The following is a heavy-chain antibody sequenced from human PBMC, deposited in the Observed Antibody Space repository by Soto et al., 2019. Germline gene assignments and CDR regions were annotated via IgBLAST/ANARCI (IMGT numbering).Heavy chain of an antibody. V-gene: IGHV3-53*04. CDR1: GVIVSGSY. D-gene: IGHD4-17*01. CDR2: MYPDGSR. Sequence: EVQLVESGGDLVQPGGSLRLSCVASGVIVSGSYMSWVRQAPGEGLEWVSVMYPDGSRHYAESVKGRFAISKQNSENTVYLQMNSLRTEDMAVYYCAKDRGNYGDGGLDYWGQGTLVTVSS. J-gene: IGHJ4*02. CDR3: AKDRGNYGDGGLDY.